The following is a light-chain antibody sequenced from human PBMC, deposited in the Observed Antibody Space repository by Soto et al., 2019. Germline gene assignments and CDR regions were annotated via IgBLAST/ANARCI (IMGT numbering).Light chain of an antibody. J-gene: IGLJ2*01. V-gene: IGLV2-14*01. Sequence: QSALTQPASVSGSPGQSITISCTGTSSDVGGYKYVSWYQQHPGKAPKLMIYEVSNRPSGVSNRFSGSKSGNTASLTISGLQAEDEADYYCSSYTSSNTVVFGGGTQLTVL. CDR1: SSDVGGYKY. CDR3: SSYTSSNTVV. CDR2: EVS.